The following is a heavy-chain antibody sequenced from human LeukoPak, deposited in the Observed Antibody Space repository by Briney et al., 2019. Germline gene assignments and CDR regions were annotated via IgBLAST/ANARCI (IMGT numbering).Heavy chain of an antibody. CDR1: GFTFTSYV. J-gene: IGHJ2*01. D-gene: IGHD1-26*01. V-gene: IGHV3-23*01. Sequence: GGSLRLSCAASGFTFTSYVMSWVRQAPGKGLKWVSAISDGGADTFYADSVKGRFTISRDNSKNTLYLQMNSLRAEDTAVYYCAKDRTVGASYWYFDLWGRGTLVTVSS. CDR2: ISDGGADT. CDR3: AKDRTVGASYWYFDL.